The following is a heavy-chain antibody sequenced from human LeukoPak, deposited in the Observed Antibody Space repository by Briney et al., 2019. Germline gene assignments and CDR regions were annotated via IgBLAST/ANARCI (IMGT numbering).Heavy chain of an antibody. CDR1: GFTLDSYA. CDR3: AKAVAGRNWFDP. J-gene: IGHJ5*02. V-gene: IGHV3-23*01. CDR2: ISYTGGST. Sequence: GGSLRLSCAASGFTLDSYAMSWVRQAPGKGLEWVSTISYTGGSTYHADSVKGRFTISRDNSKNTLYLQMNSLRAEDTAVYYCAKAVAGRNWFDPWGQGTLVTVSS. D-gene: IGHD6-19*01.